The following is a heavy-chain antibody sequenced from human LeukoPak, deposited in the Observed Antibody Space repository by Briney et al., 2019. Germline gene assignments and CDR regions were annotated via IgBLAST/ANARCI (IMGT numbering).Heavy chain of an antibody. Sequence: GGSLRLSCAASGFTFSSYAMSWVRRAPGKGLEWVSAISGSGDSTYYGASVSGRFTISGDNSKTTLYLQMNRRSAEDTAVYCCAQPRPLDSSSWSSGDYWGQGTLVTVSS. CDR2: ISGSGDST. J-gene: IGHJ4*02. V-gene: IGHV3-23*02. CDR3: AQPRPLDSSSWSSGDY. D-gene: IGHD6-13*01. CDR1: GFTFSSYA.